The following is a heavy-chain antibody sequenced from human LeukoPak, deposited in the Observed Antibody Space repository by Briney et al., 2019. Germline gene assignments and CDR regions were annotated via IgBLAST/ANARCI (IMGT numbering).Heavy chain of an antibody. D-gene: IGHD2-2*01. CDR1: GYTFTSYA. Sequence: ASVKVSCKASGYTFTSYAMNWVRQAPGQGLERRGWINTNTGNPTYAQAFTGRFVFSLDTSVSTAYLQISSLKAEDTAVYYCARDIEVVVPAAISDYWGQGTLVTVSS. CDR3: ARDIEVVVPAAISDY. CDR2: INTNTGNP. J-gene: IGHJ4*02. V-gene: IGHV7-4-1*02.